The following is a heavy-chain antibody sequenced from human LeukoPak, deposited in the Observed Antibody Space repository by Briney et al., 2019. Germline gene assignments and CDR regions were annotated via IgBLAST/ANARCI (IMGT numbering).Heavy chain of an antibody. D-gene: IGHD2-2*01. Sequence: GGSLRLSCAASGFTFSSYWMSWVRQAPGKGLEWVANIKQDGSEKYYVDSVKGRFTISRDNAKNSLYLQMNSLTAGDTALYYCARYCSTTRCSRAFDYWGQGTLVTVSS. CDR3: ARYCSTTRCSRAFDY. CDR1: GFTFSSYW. V-gene: IGHV3-7*01. CDR2: IKQDGSEK. J-gene: IGHJ4*02.